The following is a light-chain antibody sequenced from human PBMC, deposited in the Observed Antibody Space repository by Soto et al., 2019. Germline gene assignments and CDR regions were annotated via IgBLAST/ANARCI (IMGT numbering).Light chain of an antibody. J-gene: IGLJ2*01. CDR2: LEGSGSY. CDR3: ETWDSNIVV. CDR1: SGHSSYI. Sequence: QSVLTQSSSASASLGSSVKLTCTLSSGHSSYIIAWHQQQPGKAPRYLMKLEGSGSYNKGSGVPDRFSGSSSGADRYLTISNLQPEDEADYYCETWDSNIVVFGGGTKLTVL. V-gene: IGLV4-60*03.